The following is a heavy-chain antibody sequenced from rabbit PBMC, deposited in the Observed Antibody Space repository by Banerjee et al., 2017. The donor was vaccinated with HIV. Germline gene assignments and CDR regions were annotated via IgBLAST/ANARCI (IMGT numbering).Heavy chain of an antibody. D-gene: IGHD4-1*01. CDR1: GFSFSDKAV. Sequence: QEQLLESGGGLVRPEGSLKLSCTASGFSFSDKAVMCWVRQAPGKGLEWIACINAVTGKAVYASWAKGRYTFSKTSSTTVTLEMTSLTAADTATYFCARDLTGAIGWNFGWWGPGTLVTVS. CDR2: INAVTGKA. V-gene: IGHV1S45*01. J-gene: IGHJ4*01. CDR3: ARDLTGAIGWNFGW.